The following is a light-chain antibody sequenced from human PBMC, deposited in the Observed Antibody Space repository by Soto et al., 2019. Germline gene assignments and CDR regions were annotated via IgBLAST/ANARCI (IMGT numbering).Light chain of an antibody. V-gene: IGLV1-44*01. J-gene: IGLJ3*02. CDR2: NNN. CDR1: GSNIASNT. CDR3: ATWDDSLNGVV. Sequence: QSVLTQPPSASGTPGQGVTISCSGSGSNIASNTVNWYQQLPGTAPKLLMYNNNLRPSGVPDRFSGSKSGTSASLAISGLQSEDEAGYYCATWDDSLNGVVFGGGTKLTVL.